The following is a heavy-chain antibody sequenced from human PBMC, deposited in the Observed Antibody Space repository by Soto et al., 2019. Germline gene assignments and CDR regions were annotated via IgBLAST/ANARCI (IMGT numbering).Heavy chain of an antibody. CDR1: GFTFSSYA. CDR3: VKATIRFLDTYGMDV. CDR2: ISGSGAST. V-gene: IGHV3-23*01. D-gene: IGHD3-3*01. J-gene: IGHJ6*02. Sequence: EVQLLESGGGLAQPGGSLRLSCAASGFTFSSYAMSWVRQGPGKGLEWVSAISGSGASTFYTDSVKGRFTVSRDNSKNTLYLQMNSLRAEDTAVYYCVKATIRFLDTYGMDVWGQGTTVAVSS.